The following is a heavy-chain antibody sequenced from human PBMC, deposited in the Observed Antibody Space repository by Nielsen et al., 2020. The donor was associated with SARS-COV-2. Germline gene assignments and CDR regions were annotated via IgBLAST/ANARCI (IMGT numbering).Heavy chain of an antibody. CDR2: IKQDGSEK. CDR1: GFTFSSYW. D-gene: IGHD2-2*01. Sequence: GESLKISCAASGFTFSSYWMSWVRQAPGKGLEWVANIKQDGSEKYYVDSVKGRFTISRDNAKNSLYLQMNSLRAEDTAVYYCARGTSHSDYYYYGMDVWGQGTTVTVSS. V-gene: IGHV3-7*05. J-gene: IGHJ6*02. CDR3: ARGTSHSDYYYYGMDV.